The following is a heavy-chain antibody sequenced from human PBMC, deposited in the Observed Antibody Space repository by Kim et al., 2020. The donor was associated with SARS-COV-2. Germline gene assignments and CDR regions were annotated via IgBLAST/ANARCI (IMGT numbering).Heavy chain of an antibody. CDR2: ISGSGGST. Sequence: GGSLRLSCAASGFTFSSYAMSWVRQAPGKGLEWVSAISGSGGSTYYADSVKGRFTISRDNSKNTLYLQMNSLRAEDTAVYYCAPPPYGDYQSNVDYWGQGTLVTVSS. CDR3: APPPYGDYQSNVDY. CDR1: GFTFSSYA. D-gene: IGHD4-17*01. V-gene: IGHV3-23*01. J-gene: IGHJ4*02.